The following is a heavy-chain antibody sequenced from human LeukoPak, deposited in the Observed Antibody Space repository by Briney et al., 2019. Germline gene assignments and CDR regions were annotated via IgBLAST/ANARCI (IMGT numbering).Heavy chain of an antibody. CDR1: GGSISSSSYY. Sequence: SETLSLTCTVSGGSISSSSYYWGWIRQPPGKGLEWIGSIYYSGSTYYNPSLKSRVTISVDTSKNQFSLKLSSVTAADTAVYYCARRPEETTFHYYYYMDVWGKGTTVTVSS. D-gene: IGHD2/OR15-2a*01. CDR2: IYYSGST. J-gene: IGHJ6*03. CDR3: ARRPEETTFHYYYYMDV. V-gene: IGHV4-39*07.